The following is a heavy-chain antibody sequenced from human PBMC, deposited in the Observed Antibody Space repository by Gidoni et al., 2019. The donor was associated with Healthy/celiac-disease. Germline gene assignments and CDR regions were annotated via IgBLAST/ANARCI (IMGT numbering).Heavy chain of an antibody. J-gene: IGHJ4*02. CDR1: GFTFADYA. V-gene: IGHV3-9*01. CDR3: AKDREYRRSTGWYFFDY. Sequence: EVQLVESGGGLVQPGRSLRLSCAASGFTFADYAMHWVRQAPGKGLEWVSGISWNSGIIGYADSVKGRFTISRDDAKNSLYLQMNSLRAEDTALYYCAKDREYRRSTGWYFFDYWGQGTLVTVSS. CDR2: ISWNSGII. D-gene: IGHD6-19*01.